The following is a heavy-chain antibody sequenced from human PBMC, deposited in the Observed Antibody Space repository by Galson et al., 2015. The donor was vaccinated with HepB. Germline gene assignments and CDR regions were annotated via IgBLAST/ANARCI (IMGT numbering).Heavy chain of an antibody. CDR3: TTVEVGSGYDSWVSY. Sequence: SLRLSCAASGFTFSNAWMSWVRQAPGKGLEWVGRIKSKTDGGTTDYAAPVKGRFTISRDDSKNTLYLQMNSLKTEDTAVYYCTTVEVGSGYDSWVSYWGQGTLVTVSS. CDR1: GFTFSNAW. CDR2: IKSKTDGGTT. V-gene: IGHV3-15*01. D-gene: IGHD5-12*01. J-gene: IGHJ4*02.